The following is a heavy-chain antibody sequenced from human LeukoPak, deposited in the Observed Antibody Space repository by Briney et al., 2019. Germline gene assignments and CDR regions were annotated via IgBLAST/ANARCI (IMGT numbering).Heavy chain of an antibody. D-gene: IGHD6-13*01. J-gene: IGHJ5*02. CDR2: ISSSGSTI. Sequence: GGSLRLSCAASGFTFSDYYMSWIRRAPGKGLEWVSYISSSGSTIYYADSVKGRFTISRDNAKNSLYLQMNSLRAEDTAVYYCARDRIAAAGHWLDPWGQGTLVTVSS. CDR1: GFTFSDYY. CDR3: ARDRIAAAGHWLDP. V-gene: IGHV3-11*01.